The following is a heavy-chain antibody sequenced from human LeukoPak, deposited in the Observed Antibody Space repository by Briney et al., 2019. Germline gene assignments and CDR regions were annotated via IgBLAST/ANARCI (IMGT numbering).Heavy chain of an antibody. CDR3: AREKMARRDAFDI. V-gene: IGHV4-59*01. Sequence: SETLSLTCTVSGGSISSYYWSWIRQPPGKGLEWIGYIYYSGSTNYNPSLKSRVTISVDTSKNQFSLKLSSVTAADTAVYYCAREKMARRDAFDIWGQGTMVTVSS. CDR1: GGSISSYY. J-gene: IGHJ3*02. CDR2: IYYSGST. D-gene: IGHD5-24*01.